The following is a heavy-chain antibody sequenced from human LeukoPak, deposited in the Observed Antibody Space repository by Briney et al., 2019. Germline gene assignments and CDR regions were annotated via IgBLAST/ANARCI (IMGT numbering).Heavy chain of an antibody. CDR3: ALIVMANY. J-gene: IGHJ4*02. V-gene: IGHV3-7*03. CDR2: IKKDGSDK. D-gene: IGHD5-24*01. CDR1: GFTFSDYW. Sequence: GGSLRLSCAASGFTFSDYWMSWVRQAPGKGLEWVANIKKDGSDKYYVDSVKGRFTISRDNSKNTLYLQMNSLRAEDTAVYYCALIVMANYWGQGTLVTVSS.